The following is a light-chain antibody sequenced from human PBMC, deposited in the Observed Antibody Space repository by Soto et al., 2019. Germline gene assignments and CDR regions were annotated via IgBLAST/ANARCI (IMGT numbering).Light chain of an antibody. CDR1: QSVLHRSNNKNY. CDR2: WAS. Sequence: DIVMTQSPDSLAVSLGERATINCKSSQSVLHRSNNKNYLAWYQQKPGQPPKLLISWASTRESGVPDRFSGSGSGTDFTLTISSLQAEDVAVYSCQQYYSPPFTFGPGTKVDIK. V-gene: IGKV4-1*01. J-gene: IGKJ3*01. CDR3: QQYYSPPFT.